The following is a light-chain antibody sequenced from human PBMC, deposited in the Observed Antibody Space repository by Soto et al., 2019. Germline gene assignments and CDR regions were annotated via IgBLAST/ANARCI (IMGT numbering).Light chain of an antibody. CDR2: DAS. CDR3: QQRSSWPLT. V-gene: IGKV3-11*01. Sequence: EVVLTQSPATLSLSPGERVTLSCRANQSVGTHLAWYQHKPGQAPRLLIYDASTGATGVPARFSGGGSGTDFTLTISSLEPEDFTFYYCQQRSSWPLTFGGGTNLEIK. CDR1: QSVGTH. J-gene: IGKJ4*01.